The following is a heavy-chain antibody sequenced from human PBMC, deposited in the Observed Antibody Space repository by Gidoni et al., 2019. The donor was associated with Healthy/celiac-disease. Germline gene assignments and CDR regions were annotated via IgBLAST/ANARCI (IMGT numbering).Heavy chain of an antibody. J-gene: IGHJ6*02. CDR3: AKVSRGGGGVYYYYGMDV. D-gene: IGHD2-15*01. V-gene: IGHV3-30*18. Sequence: QVQLVESGGGVVQPGRSLRLSCAASGLTFSYYGMHWVRQAPGKGLEWGAVISYDGSNKYYADSVKGRFTISRDNSKNTLYLQMKSLRPEDTAVYYCAKVSRGGGGVYYYYGMDVWGQGTTVTVSS. CDR2: ISYDGSNK. CDR1: GLTFSYYG.